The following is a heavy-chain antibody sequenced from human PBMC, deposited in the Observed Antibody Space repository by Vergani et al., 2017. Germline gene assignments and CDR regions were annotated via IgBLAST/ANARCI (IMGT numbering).Heavy chain of an antibody. CDR1: GFTLSSHA. V-gene: IGHV3-33*01. D-gene: IGHD2-8*01. CDR2: IWYDGSKE. Sequence: QVQLEESGGGVVQPGRSLRLSCAGSGFTLSSHAMHWVRQAPGKGLEWVAFIWYDGSKEYYADSVKCRFTISRDNSKNTLYLQMNNLRAAYTAVYYCSRSGYCAHGVCYMTYYYYMDVWGKGTAVTVSS. CDR3: SRSGYCAHGVCYMTYYYYMDV. J-gene: IGHJ6*03.